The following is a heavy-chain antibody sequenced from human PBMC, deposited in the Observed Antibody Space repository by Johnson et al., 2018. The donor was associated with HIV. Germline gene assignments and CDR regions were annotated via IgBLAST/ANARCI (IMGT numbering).Heavy chain of an antibody. V-gene: IGHV3-15*02. CDR3: TRDPYFSDAFDI. Sequence: EQLVESGGALVKPGGSLRVSCAASGFTFSNAWMSWVRQAPGKGLEWVGRIKSKTDGGTLDYGAPVKGRFTISRDDSKNTLYLQMNSLKTEDTAVYYCTRDPYFSDAFDIWGQGTMVTVFS. CDR1: GFTFSNAW. D-gene: IGHD3-3*01. J-gene: IGHJ3*02. CDR2: IKSKTDGGTL.